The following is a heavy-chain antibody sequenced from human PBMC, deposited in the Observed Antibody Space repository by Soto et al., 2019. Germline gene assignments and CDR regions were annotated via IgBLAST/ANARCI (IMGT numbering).Heavy chain of an antibody. CDR1: GFTFSSYS. J-gene: IGHJ6*02. V-gene: IGHV3-48*02. CDR3: ARDSTVTTFYYYYYAMDV. D-gene: IGHD4-17*01. Sequence: GGSLRLSCAASGFTFSSYSMNWVRQAPGKGLEWVSYISSSSSTIYYADSVKGRFTISRDNAKNSLYLQMNSLRDEDTAVYYCARDSTVTTFYYYYYAMDVWGQGTTVTVSS. CDR2: ISSSSSTI.